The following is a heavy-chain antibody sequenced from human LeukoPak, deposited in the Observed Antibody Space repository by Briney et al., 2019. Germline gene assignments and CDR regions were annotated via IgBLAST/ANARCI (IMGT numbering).Heavy chain of an antibody. CDR3: ATVYVFNAIVAA. J-gene: IGHJ1*01. CDR1: GGSFSGYY. D-gene: IGHD2-15*01. CDR2: INHSGST. Sequence: PSETLSLTCAVYGGSFSGYYWSWIRQPPGKGLEWIGEINHSGSTNYNPSLKSRVTISVDTSKNQFSLKLSSVTAADTAVYYCATVYVFNAIVAAWGQGTLVTVSS. V-gene: IGHV4-34*01.